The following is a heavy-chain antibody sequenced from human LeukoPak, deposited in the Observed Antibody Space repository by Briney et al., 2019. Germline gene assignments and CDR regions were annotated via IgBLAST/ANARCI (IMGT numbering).Heavy chain of an antibody. J-gene: IGHJ4*02. D-gene: IGHD6-13*01. CDR1: GFTFSSYA. Sequence: GGSLRLSCAASGFTFSSYAMSWVRQAPGKGLEWVSAISGSGGSTYYADSVKGRFTISRDNSKNTLYLQMNSLRAEDTAVYYCANASSSWSPRYYFDYWGQGTLVTVSS. CDR2: ISGSGGST. CDR3: ANASSSWSPRYYFDY. V-gene: IGHV3-23*01.